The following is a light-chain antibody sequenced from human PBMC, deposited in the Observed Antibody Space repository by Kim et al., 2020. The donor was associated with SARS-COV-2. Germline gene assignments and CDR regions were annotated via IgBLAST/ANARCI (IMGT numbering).Light chain of an antibody. CDR1: PSRVSRSVNVY. J-gene: IGKJ3*01. CDR2: TVS. V-gene: IGKV2-30*01. Sequence: SSPSRVSRSVNVYVNWYQQRPGRSPRRLIYTVSDLHYGVPARFSGSGSGTDFTLPISKVEPEDVAVYYCMQSTPSPLTFGPGTKVDIK. CDR3: MQSTPSPLT.